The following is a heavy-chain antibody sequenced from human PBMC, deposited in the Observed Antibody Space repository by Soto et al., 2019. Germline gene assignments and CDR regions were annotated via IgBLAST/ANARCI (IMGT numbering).Heavy chain of an antibody. V-gene: IGHV3-33*01. J-gene: IGHJ4*02. CDR1: GFTFSSYG. CDR2: IWYDGSNK. CDR3: ARDRYYYDSSGYPFDY. Sequence: PGGSLRLSCAASGFTFSSYGMHWVRQAPGKGLEWVAVIWYDGSNKYYADSVKGRFTISRDNSKNTLYLQMNSLRAEDTAVYYCARDRYYYDSSGYPFDYWGQGTLVTVSS. D-gene: IGHD3-22*01.